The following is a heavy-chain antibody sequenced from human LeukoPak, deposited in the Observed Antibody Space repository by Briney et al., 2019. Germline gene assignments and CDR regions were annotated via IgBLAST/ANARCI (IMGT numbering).Heavy chain of an antibody. J-gene: IGHJ4*02. D-gene: IGHD2-15*01. CDR1: GFRFSSYA. Sequence: GGSLRLSCAASGFRFSSYAMSWVRQAPGKGLEWVSAISGSGVSTYYPGSVKGRFTISRDNAKNSLYLQMNSLRAEDTAVYYCATHCSGGSCYSGLDYWGQGTLVTVSS. V-gene: IGHV3-23*01. CDR2: ISGSGVST. CDR3: ATHCSGGSCYSGLDY.